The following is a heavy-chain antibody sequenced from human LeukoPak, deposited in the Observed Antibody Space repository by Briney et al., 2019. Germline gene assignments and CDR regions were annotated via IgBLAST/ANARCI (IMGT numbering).Heavy chain of an antibody. CDR3: AGAVAGRISYFQH. D-gene: IGHD6-19*01. CDR2: IIPILGIA. V-gene: IGHV1-69*02. CDR1: GGTFSSYT. J-gene: IGHJ1*01. Sequence: GASVKVSCKASGGTFSSYTISWVRQAPGQGLEWMGRIIPILGIANYAQKFQGRVTITADKSTSTAYMELSSLRSEDTAVYYCAGAVAGRISYFQHWGQGTLVTVSS.